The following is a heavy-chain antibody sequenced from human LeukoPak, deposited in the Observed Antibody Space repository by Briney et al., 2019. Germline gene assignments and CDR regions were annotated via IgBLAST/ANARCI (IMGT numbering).Heavy chain of an antibody. CDR1: GGSISSYS. CDR3: AREPGMAAAGDAFDI. J-gene: IGHJ3*02. CDR2: LCDSGST. Sequence: SETLSLTCTVSGGSISSYSWNWIRQPPGKGLEWIGYLCDSGSTSFNPSLKSRVTISVDTSKNQFSLKLSSVTAADTAVYYCAREPGMAAAGDAFDIWGQGTMVTVSS. D-gene: IGHD6-13*01. V-gene: IGHV4-59*12.